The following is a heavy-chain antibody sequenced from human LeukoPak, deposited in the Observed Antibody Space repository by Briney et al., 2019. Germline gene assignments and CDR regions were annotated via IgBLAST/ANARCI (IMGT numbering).Heavy chain of an antibody. V-gene: IGHV1-69*05. D-gene: IGHD3-22*01. J-gene: IGHJ5*02. CDR3: ASQQRAYYYDSSGYYEPYWFDP. CDR1: GGTFSSYT. Sequence: ASVKVSCKASGGTFSSYTISWVRQAPGQGLEWVGRIIPIFGTANYAQKFQGRVTITTDESTSTAYMELNSLRSEDTAVYYCASQQRAYYYDSSGYYEPYWFDPWGQGTLVTVSS. CDR2: IIPIFGTA.